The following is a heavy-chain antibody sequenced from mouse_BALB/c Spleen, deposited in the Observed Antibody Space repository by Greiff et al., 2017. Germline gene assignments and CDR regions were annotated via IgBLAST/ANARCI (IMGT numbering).Heavy chain of an antibody. CDR2: IWGGGST. J-gene: IGHJ3*01. CDR1: GFSLSRYS. Sequence: VKLMESGPGLVAPSQSLSITCTVSGFSLSRYSVHWVRQPPGKGLEWLGMIWGGGSTDYNSALKSRLSISKDNSKSQVFLKMNSLQTDDTAMYYCARNDGNYASWFAYWGQGTLVTVSA. D-gene: IGHD2-1*01. CDR3: ARNDGNYASWFAY. V-gene: IGHV2-6-4*01.